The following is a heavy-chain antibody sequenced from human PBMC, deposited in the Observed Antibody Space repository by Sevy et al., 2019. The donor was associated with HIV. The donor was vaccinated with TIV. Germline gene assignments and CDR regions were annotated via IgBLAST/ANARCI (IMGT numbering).Heavy chain of an antibody. J-gene: IGHJ1*01. Sequence: GGSLRLSCAASGFTFNSYPMHWVRQAPGKGLEWVAFRSYDGSNKYYADSVKGRFTISRDISRNTLYLQMNSLRPEDTALYYCGRPSGSSGYYDFQHWGQGTLVTVSS. V-gene: IGHV3-30*04. D-gene: IGHD3-22*01. CDR2: RSYDGSNK. CDR3: GRPSGSSGYYDFQH. CDR1: GFTFNSYP.